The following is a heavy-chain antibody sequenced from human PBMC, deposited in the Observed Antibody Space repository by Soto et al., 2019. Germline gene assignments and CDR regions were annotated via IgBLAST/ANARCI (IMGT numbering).Heavy chain of an antibody. J-gene: IGHJ6*02. V-gene: IGHV1-69*14. Sequence: QVQLVQSGAEVKKPGSSVKVSCKASGGTFSSYAISWVRQAPGQGLEWMGGIIPIFGTANYAQKFQGRVTITATKVTSTAYMGPSSLRSEDTAFYYSARHVPAAGYYYGMDVWGQGTTVTVSS. CDR3: ARHVPAAGYYYGMDV. CDR1: GGTFSSYA. CDR2: IIPIFGTA. D-gene: IGHD2-2*01.